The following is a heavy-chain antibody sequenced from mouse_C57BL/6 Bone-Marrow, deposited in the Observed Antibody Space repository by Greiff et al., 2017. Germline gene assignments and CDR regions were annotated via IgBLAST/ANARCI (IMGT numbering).Heavy chain of an antibody. J-gene: IGHJ4*01. D-gene: IGHD2-1*01. CDR1: GYTFTDYY. CDR3: ARRSIYYGKRMDN. CDR2: INPNNGGT. V-gene: IGHV1-26*01. Sequence: EVQLQQSGPELVKPGASVKISCKASGYTFTDYYMNWVKQSHGKSLEWIGDINPNNGGTSYNQKFKGKATLTVDKSSSTAYMELRSLTSEDSAVYYCARRSIYYGKRMDNWGQRTSDTVSS.